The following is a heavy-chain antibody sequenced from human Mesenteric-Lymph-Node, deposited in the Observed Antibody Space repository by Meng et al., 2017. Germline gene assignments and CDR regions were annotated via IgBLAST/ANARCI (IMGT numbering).Heavy chain of an antibody. D-gene: IGHD3-3*01. V-gene: IGHV1-69*01. J-gene: IGHJ1*01. CDR2: IIPIFGTA. CDR1: EGPFSSYA. Sequence: LRVQSGAEVKTPGSWVKVSWKASEGPFSSYATSWVPQAPGQGLEWMGGIIPIFGTANYAQKFQGRVTITTDESTSTAYMELSSLRSEDTAVYYCARTLEGYFQHWGQGTLVTVSS. CDR3: ARTLEGYFQH.